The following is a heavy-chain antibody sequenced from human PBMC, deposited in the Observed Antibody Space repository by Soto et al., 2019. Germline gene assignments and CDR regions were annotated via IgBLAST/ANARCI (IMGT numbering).Heavy chain of an antibody. V-gene: IGHV3-23*01. Sequence: PGGSLRLSCAASGFTFSSYAMSWVRQAPGKGLEWVSAISGSGGSTYYADSVKGRFTISRDNSKNTLYLQMNSLGAEDTAVYYCAKGGLPPTSAPTYGMDAWGQGTTVTVSS. CDR1: GFTFSSYA. CDR3: AKGGLPPTSAPTYGMDA. J-gene: IGHJ6*02. D-gene: IGHD2-15*01. CDR2: ISGSGGST.